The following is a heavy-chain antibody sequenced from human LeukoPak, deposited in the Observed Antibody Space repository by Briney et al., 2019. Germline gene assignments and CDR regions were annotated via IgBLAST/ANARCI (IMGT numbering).Heavy chain of an antibody. J-gene: IGHJ4*02. CDR1: GFTFSSNG. CDR2: IQNDGNKK. Sequence: GGSLRLSCAASGFTFSSNGMNWVRQAPGKGLEWLAFIQNDGNKKKYVDSVKGRFTISRDNSKNTLYLQMNSLRAEDTAVYYCAKDVNVGGDYFDYWGQGTLVTVSS. V-gene: IGHV3-30*02. D-gene: IGHD3-10*01. CDR3: AKDVNVGGDYFDY.